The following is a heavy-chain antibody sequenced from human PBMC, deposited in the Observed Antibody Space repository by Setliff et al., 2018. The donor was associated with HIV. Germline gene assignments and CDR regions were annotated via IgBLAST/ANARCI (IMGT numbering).Heavy chain of an antibody. D-gene: IGHD3-22*01. Sequence: NPSETLSLTCAVSGGSISSENWWNWVRQPPGKGLEWIGEIYHSGSTNYNPSLESRVTISVDKSKNQFSLKVSSVTAADTAVYYCARAVHSPSIYYYVFDYWGQGTLVTVSS. CDR1: GGSISSENW. V-gene: IGHV4-4*02. J-gene: IGHJ4*02. CDR3: ARAVHSPSIYYYVFDY. CDR2: IYHSGST.